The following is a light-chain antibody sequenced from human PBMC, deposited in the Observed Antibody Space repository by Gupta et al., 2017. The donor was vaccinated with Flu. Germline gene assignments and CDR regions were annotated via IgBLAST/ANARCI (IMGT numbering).Light chain of an antibody. CDR3: QQRSNWVT. CDR1: QSVSSY. Sequence: PATLSLSQGERATRSCRASQSVSSYLEWYQQKPGQAPRLIIYDASKRAKGITDRFSGSGAGTDFTLTSNRRENEDCAVYYWQQRSNWVTFGRGTKVEI. V-gene: IGKV3-11*01. CDR2: DAS. J-gene: IGKJ4*01.